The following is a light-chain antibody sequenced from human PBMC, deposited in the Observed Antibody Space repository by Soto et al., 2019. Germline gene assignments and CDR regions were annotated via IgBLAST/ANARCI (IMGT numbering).Light chain of an antibody. CDR1: QSVSRSY. V-gene: IGKV3-20*01. Sequence: EIVLTQSPGTLSLSPGERATLSCRASQSVSRSYLAWYQQNPGQAPRLLIYGASSRATDIPDRFSGSGSGTDFTLTISRLEPEDFAVYFCQQHGSSPRTFGQGTKVEIK. CDR3: QQHGSSPRT. J-gene: IGKJ1*01. CDR2: GAS.